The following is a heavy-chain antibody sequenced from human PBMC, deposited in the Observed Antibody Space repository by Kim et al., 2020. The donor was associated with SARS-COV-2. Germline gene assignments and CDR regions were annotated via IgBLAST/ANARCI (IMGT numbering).Heavy chain of an antibody. J-gene: IGHJ4*02. CDR1: GYIFTGYA. D-gene: IGHD3-10*01. CDR2: INVGNGNT. Sequence: ASVKVSCKASGYIFTGYAMHWVRQAPGQRLEWIGWINVGNGNTKNSQKFQGRVTITRDTSATTVYMELSSLSSEDTAVYYCARSPNYNRGPSGVAYWGQGPLVIVSS. V-gene: IGHV1-3*01. CDR3: ARSPNYNRGPSGVAY.